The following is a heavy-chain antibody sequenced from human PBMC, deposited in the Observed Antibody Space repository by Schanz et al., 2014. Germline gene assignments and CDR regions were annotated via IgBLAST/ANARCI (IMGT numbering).Heavy chain of an antibody. CDR2: IGGSDGNT. D-gene: IGHD1-26*01. J-gene: IGHJ4*02. CDR1: GYNFNRHD. Sequence: QVQLVQSGPEVKKPGASVRLSCKASGYNFNRHDISWVRQAPGQGLEWMGWIGGSDGNTNFAQKFQGRVTMTTDTSTSTVYMELRSLTSDDSAVYYCARDRDQWDGNYLDYWGQGTLVTVSS. CDR3: ARDRDQWDGNYLDY. V-gene: IGHV1-18*04.